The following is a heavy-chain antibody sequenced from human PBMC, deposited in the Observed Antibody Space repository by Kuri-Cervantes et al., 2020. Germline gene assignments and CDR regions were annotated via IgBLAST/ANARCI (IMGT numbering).Heavy chain of an antibody. CDR1: GFTFSSYS. CDR3: ARDPNIHGYYYGMDV. Sequence: GESLKISCAASGFTFSSYSMNWVRQAPGKGLEWVSSISSSSSYIYYADSVKCRFTISRDNAKNSLYLQMNSLRAEDTAVYYCARDPNIHGYYYGMDVWGQGTTVTVSS. J-gene: IGHJ6*02. D-gene: IGHD2/OR15-2a*01. CDR2: ISSSSSYI. V-gene: IGHV3-21*04.